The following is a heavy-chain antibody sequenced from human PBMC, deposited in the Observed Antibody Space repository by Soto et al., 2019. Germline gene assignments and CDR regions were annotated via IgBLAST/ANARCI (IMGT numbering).Heavy chain of an antibody. D-gene: IGHD1-20*01. CDR3: TTGGITGTDWTLHYSPGIEV. Sequence: PGGSLRLSCAASGFTFSNAWMNWVRQAPGKGLEWVGRIKSKTDGGTTDYAAPVKGRFTISRDDSKNTLYLQMNSLKTEDTAVYYCTTGGITGTDWTLHYSPGIEVWPQGTTVTASS. CDR1: GFTFSNAW. J-gene: IGHJ6*02. V-gene: IGHV3-15*07. CDR2: IKSKTDGGTT.